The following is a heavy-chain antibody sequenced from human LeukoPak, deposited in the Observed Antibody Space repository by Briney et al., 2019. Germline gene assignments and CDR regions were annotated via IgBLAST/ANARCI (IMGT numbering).Heavy chain of an antibody. CDR2: IYYSGST. Sequence: SETLSLTCTVSGGSISSYYWSWIRQPPGKGLEWIGYIYYSGSTNYNPSLKSRVTISVDTSKNQFSLKLSSVTAADTAVYYCARHLGGESDLVTPAGEFDYWGQGTLVTVSS. CDR1: GGSISSYY. D-gene: IGHD4-11*01. V-gene: IGHV4-59*08. J-gene: IGHJ4*02. CDR3: ARHLGGESDLVTPAGEFDY.